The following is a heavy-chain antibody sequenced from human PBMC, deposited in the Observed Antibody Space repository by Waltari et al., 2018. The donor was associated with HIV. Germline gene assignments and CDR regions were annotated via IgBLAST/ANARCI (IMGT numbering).Heavy chain of an antibody. Sequence: QVRLVQSGAEVKKPGASVKVSCKAFGFSLTKYGFSWVRQAPGQGLEWMGWIHTYPGNTDSSEKVQRRVTMTRDTFTNTIYMELTTLKSDDSAIYYCVRDLSPMGKSGWYDSWGQGTVVTVSS. V-gene: IGHV1-18*04. D-gene: IGHD6-19*01. CDR1: GFSLTKYG. CDR2: IHTYPGNT. J-gene: IGHJ1*01. CDR3: VRDLSPMGKSGWYDS.